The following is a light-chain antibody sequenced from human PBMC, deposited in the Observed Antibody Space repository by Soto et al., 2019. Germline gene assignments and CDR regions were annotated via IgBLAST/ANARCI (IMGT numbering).Light chain of an antibody. CDR2: GAS. J-gene: IGKJ1*01. Sequence: QMTQCPSSVSASVGDRVTITCGSSEDISTWLAWYQQKPGKAPKLLIYGASSLQSGVPSRFSGSGSGTDFTLTISSLQPEDFGTYYCQQSFSTPRTFGQGTKV. V-gene: IGKV1-12*01. CDR3: QQSFSTPRT. CDR1: EDISTW.